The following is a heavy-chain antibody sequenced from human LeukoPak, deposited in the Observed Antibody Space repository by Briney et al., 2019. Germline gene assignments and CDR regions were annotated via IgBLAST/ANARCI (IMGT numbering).Heavy chain of an antibody. D-gene: IGHD5-18*01. CDR2: ISGSAGGT. CDR1: GFTFSSYA. Sequence: PGGSLRLSCAASGFTFSSYAMSWVRQAPGKGLEWVSAISGSAGGTYYADSVKGRFTISRDNSKNTLYLQMNSLTVEDTAVYYCAKESYRLMVTSFDYWGQGTLVTVSS. J-gene: IGHJ4*02. CDR3: AKESYRLMVTSFDY. V-gene: IGHV3-23*01.